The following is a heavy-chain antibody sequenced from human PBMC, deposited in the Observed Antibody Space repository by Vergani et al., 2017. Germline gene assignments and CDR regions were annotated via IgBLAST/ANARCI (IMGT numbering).Heavy chain of an antibody. J-gene: IGHJ4*02. Sequence: QVQLVQSGAEVKKPGSSVTVSCKAPVGTFSSYAISWVRQAPGQGLEWMGRIIPIFGTATYAQKFQGRVKITADESTSTAYMELSSLRSEDTAVYYCASETRDSSGYYYDYWGQGTLVTVSS. CDR1: VGTFSSYA. V-gene: IGHV1-69*13. CDR2: IIPIFGTA. CDR3: ASETRDSSGYYYDY. D-gene: IGHD3-22*01.